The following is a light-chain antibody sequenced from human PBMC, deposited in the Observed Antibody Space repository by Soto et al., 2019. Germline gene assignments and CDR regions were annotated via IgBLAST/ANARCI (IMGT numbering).Light chain of an antibody. J-gene: IGLJ3*02. V-gene: IGLV4-69*01. CDR2: VNGDGSH. CDR3: QTWSTGRV. Sequence: QSVLTQSPSASASLGASVKLTCTLSSGHSSYAIAWHQQQPEKGPRYLLKVNGDGSHRKGDGIPDRFSGSSSGAERYLTISSLQSEDEADYYCQTWSTGRVFGGGTKLTVL. CDR1: SGHSSYA.